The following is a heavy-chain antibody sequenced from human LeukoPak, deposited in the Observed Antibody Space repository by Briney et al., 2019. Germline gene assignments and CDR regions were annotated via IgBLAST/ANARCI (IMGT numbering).Heavy chain of an antibody. V-gene: IGHV4-39*07. CDR2: IYYSGST. J-gene: IGHJ4*02. Sequence: SETLSLTCTVSGGSVSSSSYYWGWIRQPPGKGLEWIGSIYYSGSTYYNPSLKSRVTISVDTSKNQFSLKLSSVTAADTAVYYCARDYGGGLGGLDYWGQGTLVTVSS. CDR1: GGSVSSSSYY. D-gene: IGHD3-10*01. CDR3: ARDYGGGLGGLDY.